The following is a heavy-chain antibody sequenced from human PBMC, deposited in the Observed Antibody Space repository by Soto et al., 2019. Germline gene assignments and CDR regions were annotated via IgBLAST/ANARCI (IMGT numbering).Heavy chain of an antibody. D-gene: IGHD1-1*01. CDR2: IYFSGST. V-gene: IGHV4-39*01. CDR1: GGSISSSSCY. Sequence: SETLSLTCTVSGGSISSSSCYWGWIRQPPGKGLEMIGFIYFSGSTYYNTSLQSRLTISVDTSKNQFSLKLSSVTAADTAVYYCARQLNWNDVGYFDYWGQGTLVTVS. J-gene: IGHJ4*02. CDR3: ARQLNWNDVGYFDY.